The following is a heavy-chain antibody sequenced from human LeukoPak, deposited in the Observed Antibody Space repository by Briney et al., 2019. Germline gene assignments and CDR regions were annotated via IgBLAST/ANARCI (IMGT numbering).Heavy chain of an antibody. Sequence: GGSLRLSCAASGFTFSTYAISWVRQAPGKGLEWVSVIYSGGSTYYADSVKGRFTISRDNSKNTLYLQMNSLRAEDTAVYYCARGPGDSSSFDYWGQGTLVTVSS. V-gene: IGHV3-66*01. CDR3: ARGPGDSSSFDY. D-gene: IGHD6-6*01. CDR2: IYSGGST. CDR1: GFTFSTYA. J-gene: IGHJ4*02.